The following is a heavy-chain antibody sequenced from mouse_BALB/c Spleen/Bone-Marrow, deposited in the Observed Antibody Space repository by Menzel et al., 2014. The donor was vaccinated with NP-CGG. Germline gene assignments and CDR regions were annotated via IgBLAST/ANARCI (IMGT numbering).Heavy chain of an antibody. D-gene: IGHD2-14*01. CDR2: IWAGGST. CDR3: ARGGVRRGNYFDY. J-gene: IGHJ2*01. Sequence: QVQLKESGPGLVAPSRSLSIPCTVSGFSLTSYGVHWVRQPPGKGLEWLGVIWAGGSTNYNSALMSRLSISKDNSKSQVFLKMNSLQTDDTAMYYCARGGVRRGNYFDYWGQGTTLTVSS. CDR1: GFSLTSYG. V-gene: IGHV2-9*02.